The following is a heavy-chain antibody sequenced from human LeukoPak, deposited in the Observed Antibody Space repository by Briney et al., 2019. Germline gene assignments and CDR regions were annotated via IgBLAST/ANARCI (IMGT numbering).Heavy chain of an antibody. V-gene: IGHV1-24*01. CDR1: GYTLTELS. D-gene: IGHD3-10*01. CDR2: FDPEDGET. Sequence: ASVKVSCKVSGYTLTELSMHWVRQAPGKGLEWMGGFDPEDGETIYAQKFQGRVTMTEDTSTDTAYMELSSLRSEDTAVYYCATHHYGSGRSYYYYGMDVWGQGTTVTVSS. J-gene: IGHJ6*02. CDR3: ATHHYGSGRSYYYYGMDV.